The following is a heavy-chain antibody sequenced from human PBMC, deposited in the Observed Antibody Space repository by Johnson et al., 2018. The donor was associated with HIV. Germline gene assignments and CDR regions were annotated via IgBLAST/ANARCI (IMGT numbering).Heavy chain of an antibody. J-gene: IGHJ3*02. CDR1: GFTFSRYG. CDR2: ISYDGSNK. Sequence: QMQLVESGGGVVQPGRSPRLSCAASGFTFSRYGIHWVRQAPGKGLEWVAVISYDGSNKKYADSVKGRFTISRDNSKNTLHLQMNSLRTEDTALYYCAKERGYGSWYNGAFDIWGQGTMVTVSS. CDR3: AKERGYGSWYNGAFDI. D-gene: IGHD6-13*01. V-gene: IGHV3-30*18.